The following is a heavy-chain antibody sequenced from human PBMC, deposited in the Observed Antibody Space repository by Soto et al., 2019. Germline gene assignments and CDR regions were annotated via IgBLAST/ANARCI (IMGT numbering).Heavy chain of an antibody. V-gene: IGHV1-8*01. Sequence: QVQLVQSGAELKKPGASVKVSCKASGYTFSNYDMNWVRQATGQGPEWIGWVNRNNGDTGYAQKFQGRVTLTTDISTTTAYMELTSLRSEDTAIYYCAKVSRKGSAINFDYWGQGTLITVS. CDR2: VNRNNGDT. D-gene: IGHD3-10*01. J-gene: IGHJ4*02. CDR1: GYTFSNYD. CDR3: AKVSRKGSAINFDY.